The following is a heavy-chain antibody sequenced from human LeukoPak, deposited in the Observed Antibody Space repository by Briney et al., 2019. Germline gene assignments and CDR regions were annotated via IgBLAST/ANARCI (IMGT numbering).Heavy chain of an antibody. J-gene: IGHJ4*02. CDR3: AREGSDDSSGSYPTY. Sequence: PSETLSLTCAVYGGSFSGYYWSWIRQPPGKGLEWIGEINHSGSTNYNPSLKSRVPISVDTSKNQFSLKLRSVTAADTAVYYCAREGSDDSSGSYPTYWGQGTLVTVSS. V-gene: IGHV4-34*01. CDR2: INHSGST. D-gene: IGHD3-22*01. CDR1: GGSFSGYY.